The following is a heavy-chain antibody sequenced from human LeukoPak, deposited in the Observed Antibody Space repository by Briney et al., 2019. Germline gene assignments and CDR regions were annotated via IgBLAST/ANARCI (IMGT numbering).Heavy chain of an antibody. CDR1: GFTFSSYW. CDR2: ITTSDGNT. J-gene: IGHJ4*02. CDR3: AKDGGLWVSAHWGDS. D-gene: IGHD7-27*01. Sequence: GGSLRLSCAASGFTFSSYWMHWVRQAPGKGLEWVSTITTSDGNTYYADSVKGRFTVSRDNSKNTLFLQMNSLRAEDTAVYYCAKDGGLWVSAHWGDSWGRGTLVTVSS. V-gene: IGHV3-23*01.